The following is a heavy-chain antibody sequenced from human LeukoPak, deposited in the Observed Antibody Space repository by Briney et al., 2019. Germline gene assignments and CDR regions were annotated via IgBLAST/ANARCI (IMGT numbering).Heavy chain of an antibody. Sequence: GSSVKVSCKASGGTFSSYAISWVRQAPGQGLEWMGRIIPIFGTANYAQKFQGRVTITTDESTSTAYMELSSLRSEDTAVYYCAHAHITIFGVVANWFDPWGQGTLVTVPS. V-gene: IGHV1-69*05. CDR3: AHAHITIFGVVANWFDP. D-gene: IGHD3-3*01. CDR1: GGTFSSYA. CDR2: IIPIFGTA. J-gene: IGHJ5*02.